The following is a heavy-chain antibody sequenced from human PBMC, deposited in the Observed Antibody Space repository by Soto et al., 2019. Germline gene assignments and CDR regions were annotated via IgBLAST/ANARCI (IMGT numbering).Heavy chain of an antibody. D-gene: IGHD2-21*01. J-gene: IGHJ4*02. CDR2: ISGSGGST. V-gene: IGHV3-23*01. Sequence: GGSLRLSCAASGFTFSSYAMSWVRQAPGKGLEWVSAISGSGGSTYYADSVKGRFTISRDNSKNTLYLQMNSLRAEDTAVYYCAKTYCGGDCYSEVGYWGQGTLVTVSS. CDR1: GFTFSSYA. CDR3: AKTYCGGDCYSEVGY.